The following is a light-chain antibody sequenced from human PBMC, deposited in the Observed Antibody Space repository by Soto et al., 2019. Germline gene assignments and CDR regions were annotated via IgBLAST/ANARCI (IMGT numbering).Light chain of an antibody. CDR3: QQSNSIPYT. CDR2: AAS. Sequence: DIQMTQSPSSLSASVGDRVTIACRASQSIRSNLNWYQQKPGKAPKLLIYAASSFQSGVPSRFSGSGSGTEFTLSISSLQPEDFATYYCQQSNSIPYTFGQGTKLEI. CDR1: QSIRSN. V-gene: IGKV1-39*01. J-gene: IGKJ2*01.